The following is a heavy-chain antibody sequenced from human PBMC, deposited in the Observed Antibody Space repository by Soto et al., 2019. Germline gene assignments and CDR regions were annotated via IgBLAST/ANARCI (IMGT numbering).Heavy chain of an antibody. CDR1: GGTFSSYA. V-gene: IGHV1-69*06. J-gene: IGHJ6*02. Sequence: GASVKVSCKASGGTFSSYAISWVRQAPGQGLEWMGGIIPIFGTANYAQKFQGRVTITADKSTSTAYMELSSLRSEDTAVYYCARDQAMGTIFGVVTPYYYYYGMDVWGQGTTVTVS. CDR3: ARDQAMGTIFGVVTPYYYYYGMDV. CDR2: IIPIFGTA. D-gene: IGHD3-3*01.